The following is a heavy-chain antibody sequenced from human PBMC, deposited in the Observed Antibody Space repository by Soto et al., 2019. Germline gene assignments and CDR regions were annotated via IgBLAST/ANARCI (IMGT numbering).Heavy chain of an antibody. CDR3: ARGEYCDFWSGYYSSTLGDPYFDP. D-gene: IGHD3-3*01. CDR2: IYHSGST. J-gene: IGHJ5*02. Sequence: SETLSLSCAVSGYSISTGFNWGWIRQPPGKGLEWIGSIYHSGSTYYNLSLKGRVTISADTSKNQISLKLSSVTAADTAVYYCARGEYCDFWSGYYSSTLGDPYFDPWGQGTLVTVSS. V-gene: IGHV4-38-2*01. CDR1: GYSISTGFN.